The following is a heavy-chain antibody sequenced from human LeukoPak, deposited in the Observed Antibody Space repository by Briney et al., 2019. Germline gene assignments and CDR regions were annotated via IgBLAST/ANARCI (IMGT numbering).Heavy chain of an antibody. Sequence: GASVKVSCKASGYTFNDYFMHWVRQAPGQGLEWMGWINPNSGGTNYAQKFQGRVTMTRDTSISTAYMELSRLRSDDTAVYYCARAPRYCSGGSCYYFDYWGQGTLVTVSS. CDR1: GYTFNDYF. J-gene: IGHJ4*02. V-gene: IGHV1-2*02. CDR3: ARAPRYCSGGSCYYFDY. CDR2: INPNSGGT. D-gene: IGHD2-15*01.